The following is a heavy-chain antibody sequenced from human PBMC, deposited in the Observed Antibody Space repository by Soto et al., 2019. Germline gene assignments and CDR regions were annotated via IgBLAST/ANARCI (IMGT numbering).Heavy chain of an antibody. CDR3: AKKSYGSGGGGYFDY. V-gene: IGHV3-23*01. CDR1: GFTFSSYA. J-gene: IGHJ4*01. D-gene: IGHD3-10*01. Sequence: GGSLRLSCAASGFTFSSYALSWVRQAPGQGLEWVSIIGRGGDTHYADSVKGRFTISRDNSKNTVYLQMNSLRAEDTALYYCAKKSYGSGGGGYFDYWGHGT. CDR2: IIGRGGDT.